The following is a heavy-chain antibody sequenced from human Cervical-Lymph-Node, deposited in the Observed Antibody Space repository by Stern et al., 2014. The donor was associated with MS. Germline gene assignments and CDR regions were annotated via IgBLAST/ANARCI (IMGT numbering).Heavy chain of an antibody. CDR2: VSYDGLNE. V-gene: IGHV3-30*04. D-gene: IGHD5-18*01. CDR3: ARGAYTYGFDGFSGAFDL. J-gene: IGHJ3*01. CDR1: GFTFTSYA. Sequence: VQLVESGGGVVQPGKSLRLSCGTSGFTFTSYAMHWVRQATGKGLDWVAGVSYDGLNEYYADSVKGRFTISRDNSKKTVSLQMNSLRPEDTALYYCARGAYTYGFDGFSGAFDLWGQGTMVTVSS.